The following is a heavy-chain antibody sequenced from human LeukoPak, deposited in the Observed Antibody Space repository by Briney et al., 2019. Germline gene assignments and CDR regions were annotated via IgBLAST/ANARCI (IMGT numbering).Heavy chain of an antibody. CDR2: IYSPGT. V-gene: IGHV4-61*02. CDR3: ARGIGTSYDSSRDAFDM. D-gene: IGHD3-22*01. CDR1: AGSISSGDYY. Sequence: PSETLSLTCTVSAGSISSGDYYWSWIRQPAGKGLEWIGRIYSPGTNYNYNPSLKSRVTISIDTSKNQFPLKLTSVTAADTAVYYCARGIGTSYDSSRDAFDMWGQGIMVTVSS. J-gene: IGHJ3*02.